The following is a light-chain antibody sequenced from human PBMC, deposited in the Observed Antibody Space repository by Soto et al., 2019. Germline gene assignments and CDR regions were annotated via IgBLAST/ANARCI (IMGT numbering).Light chain of an antibody. V-gene: IGKV1-5*03. Sequence: DIQMTQSPSTLSASVGDRVTITCRASQSINNYLAWYQQKPGKAPTLLIYKASTLESGVPSRFSGSGSGTEFTLSISSLQPDDFATYYCHQYGSFPRSFGRGTKVVI. CDR2: KAS. J-gene: IGKJ1*01. CDR1: QSINNY. CDR3: HQYGSFPRS.